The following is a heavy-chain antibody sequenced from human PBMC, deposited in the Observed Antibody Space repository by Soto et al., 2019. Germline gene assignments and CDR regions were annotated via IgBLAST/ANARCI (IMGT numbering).Heavy chain of an antibody. CDR3: AKDQDSYYYYGMDV. CDR2: ISYDGSNK. CDR1: GFTFSSYG. V-gene: IGHV3-30*18. Sequence: GGSLRLSCAASGFTFSSYGMHWVRQAPGKGLEWVAVISYDGSNKYYADSVKGRFTIPRDNSKNTLYLQMNSLRAEDTAVYYCAKDQDSYYYYGMDVWGQGTMVTVSS. J-gene: IGHJ6*02.